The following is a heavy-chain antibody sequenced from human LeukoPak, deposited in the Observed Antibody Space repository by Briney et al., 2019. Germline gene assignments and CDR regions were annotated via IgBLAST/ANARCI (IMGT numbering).Heavy chain of an antibody. CDR2: ISAYNGNT. CDR1: GYTFTIYG. CDR3: ARDPSGRPYYYDSSGYPDY. J-gene: IGHJ4*02. V-gene: IGHV1-18*01. D-gene: IGHD3-22*01. Sequence: ASVNVSFKASGYTFTIYGISWVRQAPGQGLEWMGWISAYNGNTNYAQKLQGRVTMTTDTSTSTAYMELRSLRSDDTAVYYCARDPSGRPYYYDSSGYPDYWGQGTLVTVSS.